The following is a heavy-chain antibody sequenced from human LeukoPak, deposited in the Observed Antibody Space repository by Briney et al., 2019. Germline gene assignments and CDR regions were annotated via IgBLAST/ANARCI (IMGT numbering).Heavy chain of an antibody. CDR1: GFTFSSYW. CDR3: AKDRGGSSQLGDAFDV. D-gene: IGHD2-15*01. Sequence: GGSLRLSCTASGFTFSSYWMTWVRQAPGKGLEWVANIKKDGSEIYYADSVKGRFTISRDNAKNSLYLQMNSLRAEDTALYYCAKDRGGSSQLGDAFDVWGQGTMVSVSS. J-gene: IGHJ3*01. CDR2: IKKDGSEI. V-gene: IGHV3-7*03.